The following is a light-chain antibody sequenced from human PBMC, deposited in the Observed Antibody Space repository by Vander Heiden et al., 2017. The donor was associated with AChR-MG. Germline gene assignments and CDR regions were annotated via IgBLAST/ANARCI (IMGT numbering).Light chain of an antibody. CDR2: EVT. CDR1: STDVGSYNL. V-gene: IGLV2-23*02. Sequence: QSALTPPASVSGSPGQPITTPCTGTSTDVGSYNLVSWYQQHPGKAPKLMIYEVTRRPSGVSNRFSGSKSGNTASLTISGLQAEDEADYYCCSYAGSSTHVVFGGGTKLTVL. CDR3: CSYAGSSTHVV. J-gene: IGLJ2*01.